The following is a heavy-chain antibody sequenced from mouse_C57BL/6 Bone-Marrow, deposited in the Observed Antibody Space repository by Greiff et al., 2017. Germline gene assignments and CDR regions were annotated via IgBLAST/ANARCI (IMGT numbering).Heavy chain of an antibody. CDR2: INPSSGYT. Sequence: QVQLQQPGAELARPGASVKMSCKASGYTFTSYTMHWVKQRPGQGLEWIGYINPSSGYTKYNQKFKDKATLTADKSSSTAYMPLSSLTSDDSAVXYCASGNYYAMDDWGQGTSVTVSS. CDR3: ASGNYYAMDD. D-gene: IGHD4-1*01. J-gene: IGHJ4*01. CDR1: GYTFTSYT. V-gene: IGHV1-4*01.